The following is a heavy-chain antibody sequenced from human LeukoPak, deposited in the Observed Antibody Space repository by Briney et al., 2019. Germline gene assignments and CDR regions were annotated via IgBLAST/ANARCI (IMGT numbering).Heavy chain of an antibody. V-gene: IGHV3-9*01. CDR2: ISWDSGSV. D-gene: IGHD3-22*01. CDR1: GFTFDDYA. CDR3: AKGNSYDSSGLPFDY. Sequence: GGSLRLSCAASGFTFDDYAMHWVRQAPGKGLEWVSGISWDSGSVDSADSVKGRFTISRDNARNSLYLQMNSLRAEDTVLYYCAKGNSYDSSGLPFDYWGQGTLVTVSS. J-gene: IGHJ4*02.